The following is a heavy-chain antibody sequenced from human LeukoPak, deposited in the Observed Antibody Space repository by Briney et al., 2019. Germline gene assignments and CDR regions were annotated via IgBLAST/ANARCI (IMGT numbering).Heavy chain of an antibody. J-gene: IGHJ5*02. CDR1: GGSFSGYY. D-gene: IGHD1-26*01. V-gene: IGHV4-34*01. CDR2: INHSGST. Sequence: SETLSLTCAVYGGSFSGYYWSWIRQPPGKGLEWIGEINHSGSTNYNPFLKSRVTISVDTSKNQFSLKLSSVTAADTAVYYCARRSGSYTYNWFDPWGQGTLVTVSS. CDR3: ARRSGSYTYNWFDP.